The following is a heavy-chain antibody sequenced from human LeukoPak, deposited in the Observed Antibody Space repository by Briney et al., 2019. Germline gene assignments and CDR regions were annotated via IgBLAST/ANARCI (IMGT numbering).Heavy chain of an antibody. CDR1: GGTFSSYA. CDR3: ARGITMVRGVYDY. J-gene: IGHJ4*02. Sequence: ASVKVSCKASGGTFSSYAISWVRQAPGQGLEWMGGIIPIFGTANYAQKFQGRVTITADESTSTAYMELSSLRSEDTAVYYCARGITMVRGVYDYWGQGTLVTVSS. CDR2: IIPIFGTA. V-gene: IGHV1-69*13. D-gene: IGHD3-10*01.